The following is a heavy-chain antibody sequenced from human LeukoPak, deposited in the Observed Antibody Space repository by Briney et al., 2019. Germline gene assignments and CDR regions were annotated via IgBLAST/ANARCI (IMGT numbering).Heavy chain of an antibody. CDR2: ISSSSSYI. J-gene: IGHJ6*02. CDR3: AKGIAARLPFVDV. CDR1: GFTFSTYT. D-gene: IGHD6-6*01. V-gene: IGHV3-21*01. Sequence: GGSLRLSCAASGFTFSTYTMNWVRQAPGKGLEWVSSISSSSSYIYYADSVKGRFTISRDNSKNTLYLQMNSLRAEDTAVYYCAKGIAARLPFVDVWGQGTTVTVSS.